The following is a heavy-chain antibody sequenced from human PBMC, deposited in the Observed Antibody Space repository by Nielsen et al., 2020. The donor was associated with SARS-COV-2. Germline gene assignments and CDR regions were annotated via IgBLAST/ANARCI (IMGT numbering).Heavy chain of an antibody. CDR1: GYSISSGYY. CDR2: IYHSGST. Sequence: SETLSLTCTVSGYSISSGYYWGWIRQPPGKRLEWIGSIYHSGSTYYNPSLKSRVTISVDTSKNQFSLKLSSVTAADTAVYYCARVVQQLVWFDPWGQGTLVTVSS. J-gene: IGHJ5*02. V-gene: IGHV4-38-2*02. CDR3: ARVVQQLVWFDP. D-gene: IGHD6-13*01.